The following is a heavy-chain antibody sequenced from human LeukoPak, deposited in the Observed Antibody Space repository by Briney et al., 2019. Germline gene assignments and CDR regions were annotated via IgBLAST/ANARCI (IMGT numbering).Heavy chain of an antibody. V-gene: IGHV4-30-4*08. CDR3: ARVLRAVAGTWRDY. CDR2: IYYSGST. Sequence: SETLSFTCTVSGGSISSGDYYWSWIRQPPGKGLEWIGYIYYSGSTYYNPSLKSRVTISVDTSKNQFSLKLSSVTAADTAVYYCARVLRAVAGTWRDYWGQGTLVTVSS. J-gene: IGHJ4*02. CDR1: GGSISSGDYY. D-gene: IGHD6-19*01.